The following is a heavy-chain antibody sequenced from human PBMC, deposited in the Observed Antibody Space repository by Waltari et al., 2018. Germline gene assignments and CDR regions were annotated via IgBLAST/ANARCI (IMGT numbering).Heavy chain of an antibody. Sequence: QLQLQESGPGLVKPSETLSLTCTVSGGSISSSSYYWGWIRQPPGKGLEWLGSIYYSGSTYYNPSLKSRVTISVDTSKNQFSLKLSSVTAADTAVYYCARQGDDSSGYDDYWGQGTLVTVSS. CDR2: IYYSGST. CDR3: ARQGDDSSGYDDY. CDR1: GGSISSSSYY. D-gene: IGHD3-22*01. V-gene: IGHV4-39*01. J-gene: IGHJ4*02.